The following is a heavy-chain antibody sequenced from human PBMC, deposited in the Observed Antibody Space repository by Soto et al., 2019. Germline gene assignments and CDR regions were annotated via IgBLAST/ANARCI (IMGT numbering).Heavy chain of an antibody. CDR1: GGSISSGGYY. V-gene: IGHV4-31*03. D-gene: IGHD5-18*01. CDR2: IYYSGST. Sequence: QVQLQESGPGLVKPSQTLSLTCTVSGGSISSGGYYWSWIRQHPGKGLEWIGYIYYSGSTYYNPSLPSRVTISVDTSKNQFSLKLSSVTAADTAVYYCARGPTRGYNYDNNWFDPWGQGTLVTVSS. J-gene: IGHJ5*02. CDR3: ARGPTRGYNYDNNWFDP.